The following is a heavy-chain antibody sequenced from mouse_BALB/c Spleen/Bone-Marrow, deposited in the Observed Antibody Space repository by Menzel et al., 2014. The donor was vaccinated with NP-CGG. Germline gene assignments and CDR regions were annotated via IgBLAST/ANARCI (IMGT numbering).Heavy chain of an antibody. V-gene: IGHV5-6-4*01. J-gene: IGHJ4*01. CDR1: GFTFSSYT. D-gene: IGHD2-3*01. CDR3: TRDLYDGYSYYAMDY. Sequence: EVMLVESGGGLVKPGGSLKLSCAASGFTFSSYTMSWVRRTPEKRLEWVATISSGGSYTYYPDSVKGRFTISRDNAKNTLYLQMSSLKSEDTAMYYCTRDLYDGYSYYAMDYWGQGTSVTVSS. CDR2: ISSGGSYT.